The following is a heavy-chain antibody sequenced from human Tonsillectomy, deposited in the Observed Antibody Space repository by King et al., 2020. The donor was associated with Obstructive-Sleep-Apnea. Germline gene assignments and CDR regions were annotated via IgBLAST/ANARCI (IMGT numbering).Heavy chain of an antibody. CDR1: GDSVSTNSAA. CDR2: TYYRSKWFN. V-gene: IGHV6-1*01. D-gene: IGHD2-2*01. CDR3: ARDRDCSSTSCYDYYYYGMDV. J-gene: IGHJ6*02. Sequence: VQLPQSGPGLVKPSQTLSLTCAISGDSVSTNSAAWTWIRQSPSRGLEWLGRTYYRSKWFNDYALSVKSRITINSDTSKNHFSLHLNSVTPEDTAVYYCARDRDCSSTSCYDYYYYGMDVWGQGTTVTVSS.